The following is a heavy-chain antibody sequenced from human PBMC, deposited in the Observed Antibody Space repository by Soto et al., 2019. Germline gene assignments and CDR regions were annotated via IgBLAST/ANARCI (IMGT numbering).Heavy chain of an antibody. CDR2: IYHNGAT. Sequence: QVQLQESGPGLVKPSETLSLTCSVSGDSINSDSWSWIRQAPGKGLEWIAYIYHNGATRYNPSLESRVTISIVTSQNQFSLKLVSVTTEAPALYYCARRSRSSSGWYFFDQWGQGPMLNVSS. V-gene: IGHV4-59*01. CDR3: ARRSRSSSGWYFFDQ. J-gene: IGHJ4*02. D-gene: IGHD6-19*01. CDR1: GDSINSDS.